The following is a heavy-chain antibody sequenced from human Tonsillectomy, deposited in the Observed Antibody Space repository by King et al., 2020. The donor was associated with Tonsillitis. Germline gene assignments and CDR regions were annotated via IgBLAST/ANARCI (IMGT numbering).Heavy chain of an antibody. CDR2: INWNGGST. CDR1: RFTFDDYG. CDR3: ARGRDSRYSSSWDF. Sequence: VQLVESGGGVVRPGGSLRLSCAATRFTFDDYGMSCVRQGPGEGLEWVSGINWNGGSTRYADSVKGRFTISRDNAKNSLYLQMDSLRAEDTALYYCARGRDSRYSSSWDFWGQGTMVTVSS. V-gene: IGHV3-20*04. D-gene: IGHD6-13*01. J-gene: IGHJ3*01.